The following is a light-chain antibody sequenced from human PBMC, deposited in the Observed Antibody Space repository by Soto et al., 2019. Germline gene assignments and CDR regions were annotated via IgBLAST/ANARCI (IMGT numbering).Light chain of an antibody. Sequence: EIVLTQSPGTLSLSPGDRATLSCRASQSVSSYYLAWYQQKPGQAPRLLIYAASSRATGIPDRFSGSGSGTDFTITISRLEAEDFAVYYCQQYGHSPPLTFGGGTKVEIK. V-gene: IGKV3-20*01. J-gene: IGKJ4*01. CDR1: QSVSSYY. CDR2: AAS. CDR3: QQYGHSPPLT.